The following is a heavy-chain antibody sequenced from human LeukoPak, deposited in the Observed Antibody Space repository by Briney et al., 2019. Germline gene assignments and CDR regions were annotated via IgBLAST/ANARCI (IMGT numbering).Heavy chain of an antibody. CDR2: ISAYNGNT. D-gene: IGHD6-13*01. CDR3: ARVKYKSSWYRRFDY. J-gene: IGHJ4*02. V-gene: IGHV1-18*01. Sequence: ASVKVSCKASGYTFTSYGISWVRQAPGQGLEWMGWISAYNGNTNYAQKLQGRVTMTTDTSTSTAYMELRSLRSDDTAVYYCARVKYKSSWYRRFDYWGQGTLVTVSS. CDR1: GYTFTSYG.